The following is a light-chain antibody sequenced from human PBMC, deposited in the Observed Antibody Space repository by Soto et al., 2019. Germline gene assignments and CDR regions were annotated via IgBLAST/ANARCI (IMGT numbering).Light chain of an antibody. Sequence: QTVVTQEPSLTVSPGGTVTLTCSSSTGAVTSGNYPSWFQQKPGQAPRTLIYTTNDKHSWTPARFSGSLLGDKAALTLSGVQPEDEAEYYCLLYYGSAQLVFGGGTKLTVL. CDR3: LLYYGSAQLV. CDR1: TGAVTSGNY. J-gene: IGLJ3*02. CDR2: TTN. V-gene: IGLV7-43*01.